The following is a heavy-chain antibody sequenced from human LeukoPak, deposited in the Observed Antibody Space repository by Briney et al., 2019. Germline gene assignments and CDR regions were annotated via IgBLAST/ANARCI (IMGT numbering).Heavy chain of an antibody. CDR3: ARDKGNTVTTNWYFDL. D-gene: IGHD4-17*01. CDR1: GFTVSSNY. J-gene: IGHJ2*01. Sequence: GGSLSLSCAASGFTVSSNYMSWVRQAPGKGLEWVSVIYSGGSTYCADSVKGRFTISRDNSKNTLYLQMNSLRAEDTAVYYCARDKGNTVTTNWYFDLWGRDTLVTVSS. CDR2: IYSGGST. V-gene: IGHV3-53*01.